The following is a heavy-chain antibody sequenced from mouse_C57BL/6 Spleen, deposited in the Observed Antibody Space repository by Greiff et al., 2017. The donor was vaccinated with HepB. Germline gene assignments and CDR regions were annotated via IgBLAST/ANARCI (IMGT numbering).Heavy chain of an antibody. CDR1: GFTFSDYY. D-gene: IGHD2-3*01. CDR2: ISNGGGST. V-gene: IGHV5-12*01. J-gene: IGHJ4*01. Sequence: DVMLVESGGGLVQPGGSLKLSCAASGFTFSDYYMYWVRQTPEKRLEWVAYISNGGGSTYYPDTVKGRFTISRDNAKNTLYLQMSRLKSEDTAMYYCARPIYDGYAMDYWGQGTSVTVSS. CDR3: ARPIYDGYAMDY.